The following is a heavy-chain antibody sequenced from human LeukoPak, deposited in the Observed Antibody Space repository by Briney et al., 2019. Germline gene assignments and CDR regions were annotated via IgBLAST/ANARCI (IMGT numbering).Heavy chain of an antibody. CDR2: IKSKIEGGTT. D-gene: IGHD5-12*01. V-gene: IGHV3-15*01. CDR1: GFTFNNAW. J-gene: IGHJ4*02. CDR3: ITVRSGFAYS. Sequence: PGGSLRLSCAAFGFTFNNAWMSWVRQAPGKGLEWVGRIKSKIEGGTTDYAAPVKGRFTISRDDSKNTLYLQMNSLKTEDTAVYYCITVRSGFAYSWGQGTLVTVSS.